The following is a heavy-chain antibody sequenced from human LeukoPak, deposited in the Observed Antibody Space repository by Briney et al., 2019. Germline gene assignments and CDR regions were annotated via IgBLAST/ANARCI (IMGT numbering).Heavy chain of an antibody. D-gene: IGHD3-22*01. CDR1: GGTFSSYA. V-gene: IGHV1-69*05. CDR3: ARAFGYYDSSGYLWAFDI. CDR2: IIPIFGTA. Sequence: SVKVSCKASGGTFSSYAISWVRQAPGQGLEWMGGIIPIFGTANYAQKFQGRVTITTDESTSTAYKELSSLRSEDTAVYYCARAFGYYDSSGYLWAFDIWGQGTMVTVSS. J-gene: IGHJ3*02.